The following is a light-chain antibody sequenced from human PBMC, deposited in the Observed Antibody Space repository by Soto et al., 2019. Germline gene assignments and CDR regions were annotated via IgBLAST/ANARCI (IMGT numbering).Light chain of an antibody. J-gene: IGKJ5*01. CDR3: HHYGYGRGT. CDR2: GAS. Sequence: EIVLTQSPATLSLSPGERVALSCRASQSVTSNYLAWYQQKPGQAPRLLIYGASSRATGIPDRFSGSGSGTDFTLTISRLEPEDFAVYYCHHYGYGRGTFGQGTRLEIK. CDR1: QSVTSNY. V-gene: IGKV3-20*01.